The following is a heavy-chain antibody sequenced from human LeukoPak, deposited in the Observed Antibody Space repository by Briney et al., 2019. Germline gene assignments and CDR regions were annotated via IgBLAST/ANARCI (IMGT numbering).Heavy chain of an antibody. V-gene: IGHV4-34*01. Sequence: PGGSLRLSCAASGFTFSSYAMSWIRQPPGKGLEWIGEINHSGSTNYNPSLKSRVTISVDTSKNQFSLKLSSVTAADTAVYYCARVPGRPRSPLLSGYYYWGYYYYGMDVWGQGTTVTVSS. J-gene: IGHJ6*02. D-gene: IGHD3-22*01. CDR3: ARVPGRPRSPLLSGYYYWGYYYYGMDV. CDR1: GFTFSSYA. CDR2: INHSGST.